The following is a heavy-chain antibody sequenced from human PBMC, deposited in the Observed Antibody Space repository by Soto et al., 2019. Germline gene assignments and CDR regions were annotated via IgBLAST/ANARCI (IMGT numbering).Heavy chain of an antibody. CDR3: ARGGFGGTTGTPREYYFDY. J-gene: IGHJ4*02. D-gene: IGHD1-1*01. CDR1: GYTFTSYD. Sequence: ASVKVSCKASGYTFTSYDINWVRQATGQGLEWMGWKNPNSGNTGYAQKFQGRVTMTRNTSISTAYMELSSLRSEDTAVYYCARGGFGGTTGTPREYYFDYWGQGTLVTVSS. CDR2: KNPNSGNT. V-gene: IGHV1-8*01.